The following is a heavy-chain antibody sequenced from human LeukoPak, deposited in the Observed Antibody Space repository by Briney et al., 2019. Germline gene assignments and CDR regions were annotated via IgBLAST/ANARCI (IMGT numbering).Heavy chain of an antibody. V-gene: IGHV3-30*18. Sequence: GGSLRLSCAASGITFRSYGMHWVRQAPGKGLEWVAVISYDGSHKYYADSVKGRFSISRDNSKNTLYLQMNSLRADDTAVYYCAKGARGDTVTSIVGLNWFDPWGQGSLVTVSS. J-gene: IGHJ5*02. D-gene: IGHD4-17*01. CDR1: GITFRSYG. CDR2: ISYDGSHK. CDR3: AKGARGDTVTSIVGLNWFDP.